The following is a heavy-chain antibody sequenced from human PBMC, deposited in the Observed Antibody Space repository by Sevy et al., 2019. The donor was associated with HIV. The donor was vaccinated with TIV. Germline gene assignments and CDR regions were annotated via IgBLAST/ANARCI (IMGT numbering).Heavy chain of an antibody. D-gene: IGHD3-16*02. CDR2: FVPEDGEI. J-gene: IGHJ4*02. CDR1: RYTLSEVS. CDR3: VIGDTPRLTGSGTRLKDQSLNYFEF. V-gene: IGHV1-24*01. Sequence: ASVKVSCNVPRYTLSEVSMHWVRQAPGKGLEWMGGFVPEDGEIVFAQTFQGRVTVAEDTLTDTAYLEVTNLRSEDTATYFCVIGDTPRLTGSGTRLKDQSLNYFEFWGQGTLVTVSS.